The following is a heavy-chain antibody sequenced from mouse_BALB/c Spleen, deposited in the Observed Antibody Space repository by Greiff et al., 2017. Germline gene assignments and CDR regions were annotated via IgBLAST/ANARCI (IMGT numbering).Heavy chain of an antibody. D-gene: IGHD2-1*01. CDR2: ISDGGSYT. CDR3: ARDYGSPFAY. V-gene: IGHV5-4*02. Sequence: EVQRVESGGGLVKPGGSLKLSCAASGFTFSDYYMYWVRQTPEKRLEWVATISDGGSYTYYPDSVKGRFTISRDNAKNNLYLQMSSLKSEDTAMYYCARDYGSPFAYWGQGTLVTVSA. CDR1: GFTFSDYY. J-gene: IGHJ3*01.